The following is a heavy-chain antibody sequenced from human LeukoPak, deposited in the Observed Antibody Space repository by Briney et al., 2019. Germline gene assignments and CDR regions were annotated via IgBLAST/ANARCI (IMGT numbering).Heavy chain of an antibody. CDR2: TYYRSKWYN. D-gene: IGHD6-19*01. CDR3: ARDHGGGIAVAGTERAYYFDY. J-gene: IGHJ4*02. Sequence: SQTLSLTCAISGDSVSSNSAAWNWIRQSPSRGLEWLRRTYYRSKWYNDYAVSVKSRITINPDTSKNQFSLQLNSVTPEDTAVYYCARDHGGGIAVAGTERAYYFDYWGQGTLVTVSS. V-gene: IGHV6-1*01. CDR1: GDSVSSNSAA.